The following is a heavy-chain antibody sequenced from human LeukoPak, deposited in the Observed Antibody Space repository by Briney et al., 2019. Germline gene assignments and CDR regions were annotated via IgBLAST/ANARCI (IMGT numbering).Heavy chain of an antibody. CDR2: LFYSGST. J-gene: IGHJ4*02. V-gene: IGHV4-59*01. CDR1: GGSISSYY. Sequence: SETLSLTCTVSGGSISSYYWSWIRQPPGEGLEWIAYLFYSGSTDYNPSLESRVTISVDTSKNQFPLKLRSVTAADTAVYYCATVAVIRGVTYFDYWGQGTLVTVSS. D-gene: IGHD3-10*01. CDR3: ATVAVIRGVTYFDY.